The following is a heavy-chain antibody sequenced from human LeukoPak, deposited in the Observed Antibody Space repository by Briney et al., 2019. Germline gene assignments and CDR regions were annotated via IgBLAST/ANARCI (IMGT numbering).Heavy chain of an antibody. D-gene: IGHD3-10*01. Sequence: GVSLRLSCAASGFTLSSYWMSWVRQAPGKGLEWVANIKQDGSEKYYVDSVKGRFTISRDNAKNSLYLQMNSLRAEDTAVYYCAKSSGARGGDDYWGQGTLVTVSS. J-gene: IGHJ4*02. CDR3: AKSSGARGGDDY. CDR2: IKQDGSEK. V-gene: IGHV3-7*01. CDR1: GFTLSSYW.